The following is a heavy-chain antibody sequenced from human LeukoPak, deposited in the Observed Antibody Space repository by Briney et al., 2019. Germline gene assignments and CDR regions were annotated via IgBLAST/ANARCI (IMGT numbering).Heavy chain of an antibody. J-gene: IGHJ4*02. D-gene: IGHD6-19*01. Sequence: PGGSLRLSCTASEFSISEYWMSWVRQAPGKGLEWVANIKQDASENYFVDSVRGRFTISRDNAKNSVYLQMSSLRTEDTAIYYCARENTAVTEGDCWGQGTLVTVSS. V-gene: IGHV3-7*04. CDR2: IKQDASEN. CDR3: ARENTAVTEGDC. CDR1: EFSISEYW.